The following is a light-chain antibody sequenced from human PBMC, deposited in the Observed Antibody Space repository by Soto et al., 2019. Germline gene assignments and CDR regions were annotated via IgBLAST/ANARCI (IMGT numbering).Light chain of an antibody. CDR1: QSISSY. CDR2: AAS. CDR3: QQRSNWPPIT. Sequence: IEMTQSPASLAASVGDTFTITWRASQSISSYLIGYQQKTGKAPKLLIYAASSLQSGVPSRFSGSGSGTDYTLTISSLEPEDFALYYCQQRSNWPPITFGQGTRLEI. V-gene: IGKV1-39*01. J-gene: IGKJ5*01.